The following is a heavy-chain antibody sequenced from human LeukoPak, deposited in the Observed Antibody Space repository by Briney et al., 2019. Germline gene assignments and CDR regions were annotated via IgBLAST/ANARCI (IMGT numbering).Heavy chain of an antibody. D-gene: IGHD3-3*01. V-gene: IGHV1-18*01. CDR1: GYTFTSYG. CDR2: ISAYNGNT. CDR3: AREPYDFWSGYYSYYYGMDV. Sequence: ASVKVSCKASGYTFTSYGISWVRQAPGQGLEWMGWISAYNGNTNYAQKLQGRVTMTTDTSTSTAYMELRSLRSEDTAVYYCAREPYDFWSGYYSYYYGMDVWGQGTTVTVSS. J-gene: IGHJ6*02.